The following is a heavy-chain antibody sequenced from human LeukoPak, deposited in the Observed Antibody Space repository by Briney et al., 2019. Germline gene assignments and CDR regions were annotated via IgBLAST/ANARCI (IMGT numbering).Heavy chain of an antibody. V-gene: IGHV1-8*01. Sequence: ASVKVSCKASGYTFTNYDFNWVRQATGQGLEWMGSMNPNSGDTTYAQKFQGRVSMTRNTSISTAYMELRSLRSEDTAVYYCASKFRLWRDYVLDIWGQGTVVTV. CDR3: ASKFRLWRDYVLDI. CDR2: MNPNSGDT. D-gene: IGHD3-10*02. CDR1: GYTFTNYD. J-gene: IGHJ3*02.